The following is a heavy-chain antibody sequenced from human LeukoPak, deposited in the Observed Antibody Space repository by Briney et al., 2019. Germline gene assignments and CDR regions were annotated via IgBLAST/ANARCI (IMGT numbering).Heavy chain of an antibody. J-gene: IGHJ4*02. CDR1: GYTFTGYY. CDR2: INPNSGGT. D-gene: IGHD2-8*01. V-gene: IGHV1-2*06. Sequence: ASVKVSCKASGYTFTGYYMHWVRQAPGQGLEWMGRINPNSGGTNYAQKFQGRVTMTRDTSISTAYMELRSLRSDDTAVYYCARGPKKYCTNGVCWFDYWGQGTLVTVSS. CDR3: ARGPKKYCTNGVCWFDY.